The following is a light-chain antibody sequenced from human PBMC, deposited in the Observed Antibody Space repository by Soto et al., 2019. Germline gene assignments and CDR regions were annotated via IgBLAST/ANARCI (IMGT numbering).Light chain of an antibody. CDR3: QQYTNTNNPWM. Sequence: DIQVTQYPPTLSASVGDRVTIPCRASQTISTWMAWYQQKPGKAPKLLVYDASTLQSGVASRFSGSGSGTEFTLIISGLQPDDSATYYCQQYTNTNNPWMFGQGTKVDIK. V-gene: IGKV1-5*01. J-gene: IGKJ1*01. CDR2: DAS. CDR1: QTISTW.